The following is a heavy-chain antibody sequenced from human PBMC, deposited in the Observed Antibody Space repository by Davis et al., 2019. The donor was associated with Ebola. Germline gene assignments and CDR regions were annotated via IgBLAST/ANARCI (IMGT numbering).Heavy chain of an antibody. J-gene: IGHJ4*02. CDR2: IYPDDSDT. V-gene: IGHV5-51*01. CDR3: ARGTSLARNFDY. CDR1: GYPFTTYW. D-gene: IGHD3-10*01. Sequence: GESLKISCKGSGYPFTTYWIGWVRQMPGKGLEWMGIIYPDDSDTRYSPPFEGQVTISADESISTAYLQWSSLKASDTAMYYCARGTSLARNFDYWGQGTLVTVSS.